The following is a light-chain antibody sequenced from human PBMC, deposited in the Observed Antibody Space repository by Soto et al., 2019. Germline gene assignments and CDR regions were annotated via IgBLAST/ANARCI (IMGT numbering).Light chain of an antibody. Sequence: QSALTQPASVSGSPGQSITISCTGTSSDVGGYNYVSWYQQHPGKAPKLMIYEVSNRPSGVSNRFSGSKSGNTASLTISGLQAEDEADYYCAAWDDSLTDPLVMFGGGTKVTVL. V-gene: IGLV2-14*01. CDR3: AAWDDSLTDPLVM. J-gene: IGLJ3*02. CDR2: EVS. CDR1: SSDVGGYNY.